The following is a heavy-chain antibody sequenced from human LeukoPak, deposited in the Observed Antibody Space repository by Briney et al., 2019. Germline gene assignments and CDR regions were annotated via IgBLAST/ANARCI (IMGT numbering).Heavy chain of an antibody. CDR2: IYYSGST. CDR3: ARYGAPSYCGGDCYQYYFDY. Sequence: PSETLSLTCTVSGYSISSGYYWSWIRQPPGKGLEWIGYIYYSGSTNYNPSLKSRVTISVDTSKNQFSLKLSSVTAADAAVYYCARYGAPSYCGGDCYQYYFDYWGQGTLVTVSS. D-gene: IGHD2-21*02. J-gene: IGHJ4*02. CDR1: GYSISSGYY. V-gene: IGHV4-38-2*02.